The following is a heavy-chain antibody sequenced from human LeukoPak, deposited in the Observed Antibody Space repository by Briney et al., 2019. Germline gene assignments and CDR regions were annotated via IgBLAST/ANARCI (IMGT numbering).Heavy chain of an antibody. D-gene: IGHD6-6*01. J-gene: IGHJ6*03. CDR3: ATSIEYSSPLLYYYYMDV. V-gene: IGHV1-24*01. CDR2: FDPEDGET. CDR1: GYTLTELS. Sequence: ASVKVSCKVSGYTLTELSMHWVRQAPGKGLEWMGGFDPEDGETIYAQKFLGRVTMTEDTSTDTAYMELSSLRSEDTAVYYCATSIEYSSPLLYYYYMDVWGKGTTVTVSS.